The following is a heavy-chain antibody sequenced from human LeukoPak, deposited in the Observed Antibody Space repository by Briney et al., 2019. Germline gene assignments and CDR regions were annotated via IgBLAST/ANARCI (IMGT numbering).Heavy chain of an antibody. CDR3: ARMYSSGWYDY. Sequence: GGSLRLSCAASGFTFSSYNMNWVRQAPGKGLEWVSSISSSSSYIYYVDSVKGRFTISRDNAKNSLYLQMNSLRAEDTAVYYCARMYSSGWYDYWGQGTLVIVSS. J-gene: IGHJ4*02. D-gene: IGHD6-19*01. V-gene: IGHV3-21*01. CDR1: GFTFSSYN. CDR2: ISSSSSYI.